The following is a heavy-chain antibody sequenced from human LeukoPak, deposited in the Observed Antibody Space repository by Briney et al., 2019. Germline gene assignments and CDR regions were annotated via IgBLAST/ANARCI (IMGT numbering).Heavy chain of an antibody. CDR1: GFTFSSYA. J-gene: IGHJ3*02. D-gene: IGHD2-15*01. Sequence: PGGSLRLSCAASGFTFSSYAMNWVRQAPGKGLEWVSASSGSGLTTYYADSVKGRFTVSRDNSKNTLYLQINSLRAEDTAVYYCAKPTARQAYCSSGSCYDASDIWGQGTMVTVSS. V-gene: IGHV3-23*01. CDR3: AKPTARQAYCSSGSCYDASDI. CDR2: SSGSGLTT.